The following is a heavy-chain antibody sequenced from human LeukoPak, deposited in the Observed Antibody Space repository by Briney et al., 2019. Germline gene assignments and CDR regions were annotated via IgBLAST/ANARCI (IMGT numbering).Heavy chain of an antibody. J-gene: IGHJ4*02. CDR2: ISYDGSHK. D-gene: IGHD6-19*01. V-gene: IGHV3-30*18. CDR1: GFIFSNYG. Sequence: GGSLRLSCAASGFIFSNYGMHWVRQAPGKGLEWVAVISYDGSHKYYADSVKGRFTISRDNSKNTLYLQMNSLRAEDTAVYYCAKEFYSSGWYWSFDYWGQGTLVTVSS. CDR3: AKEFYSSGWYWSFDY.